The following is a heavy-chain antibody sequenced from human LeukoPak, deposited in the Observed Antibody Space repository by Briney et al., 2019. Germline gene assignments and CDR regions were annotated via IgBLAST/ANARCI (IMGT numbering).Heavy chain of an antibody. J-gene: IGHJ3*02. D-gene: IGHD1-14*01. Sequence: GGSLRLSCAASGFTFSSYGMHWVRQAPGKGLEWVAVISYDGSNKYYADSVKGRFTISRDNSKNTLYLQMNSLRAEDTAVYYCAKDHHHDAFDIWGQGTMVTVSS. CDR3: AKDHHHDAFDI. CDR1: GFTFSSYG. CDR2: ISYDGSNK. V-gene: IGHV3-30*18.